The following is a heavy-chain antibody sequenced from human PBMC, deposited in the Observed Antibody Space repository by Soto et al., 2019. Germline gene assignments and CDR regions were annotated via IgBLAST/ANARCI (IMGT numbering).Heavy chain of an antibody. V-gene: IGHV3-33*01. CDR2: IWYDGSHK. Sequence: PGGSLRLSCAASDLQFTTFGMHWVRRAPGKGLEWVAIIWYDGSHKYYADSLKGRISISRDNAKNSLYLQMDSLRVEDTATYYCVRARATDSRTDYWGQGTRVTVSA. CDR1: DLQFTTFG. D-gene: IGHD3-22*01. J-gene: IGHJ4*02. CDR3: VRARATDSRTDY.